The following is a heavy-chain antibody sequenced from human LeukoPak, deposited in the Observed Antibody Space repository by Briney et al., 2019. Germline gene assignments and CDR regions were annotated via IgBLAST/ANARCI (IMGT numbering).Heavy chain of an antibody. CDR2: IKQDGSEK. V-gene: IGHV3-7*01. CDR1: GFTFSSYG. D-gene: IGHD1-26*01. J-gene: IGHJ4*02. Sequence: GGSLRLSCAASGFTFSSYGMHWVRQAPGKGLEWVANIKQDGSEKYYVDSVKGRFTISRDNAKNSLYLQMNSLRAEDTAVYYCARDAVGATDYWGQGTLVTVSS. CDR3: ARDAVGATDY.